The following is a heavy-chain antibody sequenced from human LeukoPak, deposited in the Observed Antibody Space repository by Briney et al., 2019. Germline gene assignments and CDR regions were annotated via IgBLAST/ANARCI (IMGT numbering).Heavy chain of an antibody. CDR2: IYYSGST. Sequence: SETLSLTCTVSGGSISSGSYYWGWIRQPPGKGLEWIGSIYYSGSTYYNPSLKSRVTISVDTSKNQFSLKLSSVTAADTAVYYCARHHGSGTPGGYYYGMDVWGQGTTVTVSS. J-gene: IGHJ6*02. CDR1: GGSISSGSYY. V-gene: IGHV4-39*01. D-gene: IGHD3-10*01. CDR3: ARHHGSGTPGGYYYGMDV.